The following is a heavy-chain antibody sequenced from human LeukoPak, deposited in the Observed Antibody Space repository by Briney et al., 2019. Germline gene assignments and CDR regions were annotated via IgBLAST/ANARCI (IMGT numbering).Heavy chain of an antibody. D-gene: IGHD3-22*01. Sequence: GGSLRLSCAASGFTFRNYAMSWVRQAPGKGLEWVSGISGSGGSTYYADSVKGRFPISRDNSKNTLYMEMDSLRAEDSAVYYCAKAYSSGYWDYFDYWGQGTLVTVSS. CDR3: AKAYSSGYWDYFDY. V-gene: IGHV3-23*01. CDR2: ISGSGGST. J-gene: IGHJ4*02. CDR1: GFTFRNYA.